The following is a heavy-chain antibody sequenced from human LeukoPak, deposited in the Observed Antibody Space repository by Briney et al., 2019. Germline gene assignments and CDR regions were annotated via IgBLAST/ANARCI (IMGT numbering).Heavy chain of an antibody. CDR3: ASENTDTAMAMFDY. Sequence: PGGSLRLSCAASGFTFSSYWMSWVRQAPGKGLEWVANIKQDGSEKYYVDSVKGRFTISRDNAKNSLYLQMNSLRAEDTAVYYCASENTDTAMAMFDYWGQGTLVTVSS. J-gene: IGHJ4*02. CDR1: GFTFSSYW. V-gene: IGHV3-7*01. CDR2: IKQDGSEK. D-gene: IGHD5-18*01.